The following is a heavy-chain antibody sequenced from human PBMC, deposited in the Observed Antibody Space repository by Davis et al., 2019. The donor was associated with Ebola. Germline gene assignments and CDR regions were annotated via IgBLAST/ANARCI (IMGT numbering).Heavy chain of an antibody. Sequence: GESLKISCAASGFTFSSYGMHWVRQAPGKGLEWVAVISYDGSNKYYADSVKGRFTISRDNSKNTLYLQMNSLRAEDTAVYYCARENGYSYKYYFDYWGQGTLVTVSS. CDR1: GFTFSSYG. J-gene: IGHJ4*02. V-gene: IGHV3-30*03. CDR2: ISYDGSNK. D-gene: IGHD6-13*01. CDR3: ARENGYSYKYYFDY.